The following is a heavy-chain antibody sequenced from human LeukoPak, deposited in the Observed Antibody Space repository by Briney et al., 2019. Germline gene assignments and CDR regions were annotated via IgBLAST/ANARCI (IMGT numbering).Heavy chain of an antibody. CDR3: ARVALGSYYYYYYYMDV. J-gene: IGHJ6*03. CDR1: GFTFSSYA. D-gene: IGHD1-26*01. Sequence: GGSLRLSCAASGFTFSSYAMHWVRQAPGKGLEYVSAISSNGGSTYYANSVKGRFTISRDNSKNTLYLQMGSLRAEDMAVYYCARVALGSYYYYYYYMDVWGKGTTVTVSS. V-gene: IGHV3-64*01. CDR2: ISSNGGST.